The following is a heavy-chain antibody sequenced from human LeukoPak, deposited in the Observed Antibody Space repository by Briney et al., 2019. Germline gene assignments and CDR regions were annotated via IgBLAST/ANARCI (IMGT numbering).Heavy chain of an antibody. CDR2: INTDGSST. V-gene: IGHV3-74*01. J-gene: IGHJ4*02. CDR3: ARGRSGFYFDY. CDR1: GFTFSSYW. D-gene: IGHD3-22*01. Sequence: GGSLRLSCAGSGFTFSSYWMHWVRQDPGKGLVWVSRINTDGSSTIYADSVKGRFTISRDNAKNTLYLQMNSLRAEDTAVYYCARGRSGFYFDYWGQGTLVTVSS.